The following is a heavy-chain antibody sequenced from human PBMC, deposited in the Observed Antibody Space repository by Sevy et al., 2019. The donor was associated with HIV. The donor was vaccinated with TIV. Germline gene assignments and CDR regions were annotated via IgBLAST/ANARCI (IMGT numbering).Heavy chain of an antibody. CDR1: GFTFTSSA. J-gene: IGHJ6*02. V-gene: IGHV1-58*01. CDR3: AADRGGLVSSSPYGMDV. CDR2: IVVGSGNT. D-gene: IGHD6-13*01. Sequence: ASVKVSCKASGFTFTSSAVQWVRQARGQRLEWIGWIVVGSGNTNYAQKFQERVTITRDMSTSTAYMELSSLRSEDTAVYYCAADRGGLVSSSPYGMDVWGQGTTVTVSS.